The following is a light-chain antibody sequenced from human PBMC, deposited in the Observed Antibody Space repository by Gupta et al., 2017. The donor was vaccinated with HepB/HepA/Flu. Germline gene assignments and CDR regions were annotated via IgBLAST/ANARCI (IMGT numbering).Light chain of an antibody. J-gene: IGKJ1*01. CDR1: QSLIDSDGNTF. Sequence: DVVMTQSPLSLPVTLGQPASISCRSSQSLIDSDGNTFLNWFQQRPGQSPRRLIYRVSNRDSGVPDRFSGSGSGSDFTLKISRVEAEDVGIYYCMQGKHWPWTFGQGTKVDIK. CDR2: RVS. V-gene: IGKV2-30*01. CDR3: MQGKHWPWT.